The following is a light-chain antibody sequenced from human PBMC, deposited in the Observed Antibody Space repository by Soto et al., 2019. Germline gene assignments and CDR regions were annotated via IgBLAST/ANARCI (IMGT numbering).Light chain of an antibody. V-gene: IGKV1-9*01. CDR3: QQLDSYPLT. CDR2: SAS. Sequence: IQLTQSPSSLSASVGDRVTITCRASQDISTYLAWYQQKPGKAPNLLIYSASTLQSGVPSRFSGSGSGTEFTLAISSLQPGDFATYYCQQLDSYPLTFGGGTRVEI. CDR1: QDISTY. J-gene: IGKJ4*01.